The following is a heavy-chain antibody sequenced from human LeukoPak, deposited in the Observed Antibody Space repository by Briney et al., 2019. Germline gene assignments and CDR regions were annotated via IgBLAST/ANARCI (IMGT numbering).Heavy chain of an antibody. V-gene: IGHV3-7*01. CDR2: INQDGSEK. J-gene: IGHJ4*02. D-gene: IGHD1-26*01. CDR3: ARGRWELLP. Sequence: PGGSLRLSCAASGFTLSDSWMSWVRQAPGRGLEWVAHINQDGSEKVYVDSVKGRFTVSRDNAKNSLYLQMNSLRAEDTAVYHCARGRWELLPWGQGTLVTVSS. CDR1: GFTLSDSW.